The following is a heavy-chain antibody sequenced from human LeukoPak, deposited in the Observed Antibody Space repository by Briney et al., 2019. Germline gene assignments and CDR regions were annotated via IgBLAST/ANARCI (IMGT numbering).Heavy chain of an antibody. Sequence: SETLSLTCTVSGGSISSYYWSWIRQPAGKGLEWIGRIYTSGSTNYNPSLKSRVTISVDTSKNQFSLKLSSVTAADTAVYYCARGALTGSYYYYYYMDVWGKGTTVTVSS. V-gene: IGHV4-4*07. D-gene: IGHD3-9*01. CDR2: IYTSGST. J-gene: IGHJ6*03. CDR1: GGSISSYY. CDR3: ARGALTGSYYYYYYMDV.